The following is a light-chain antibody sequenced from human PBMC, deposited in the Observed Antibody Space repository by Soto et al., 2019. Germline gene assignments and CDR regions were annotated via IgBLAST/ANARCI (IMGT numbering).Light chain of an antibody. CDR1: QSFSTNY. CDR3: QQYGTSPWT. V-gene: IGKV3-20*01. CDR2: GAS. J-gene: IGKJ1*01. Sequence: EIVLTQSPGTLSLSPGERATLSCRASQSFSTNYLGWYQQKPGQAPRLLIYGASSRAAGIPDRFSGSGSGTDFTLTIRRLEPEDFAVYYCQQYGTSPWTFGQGTKVEIK.